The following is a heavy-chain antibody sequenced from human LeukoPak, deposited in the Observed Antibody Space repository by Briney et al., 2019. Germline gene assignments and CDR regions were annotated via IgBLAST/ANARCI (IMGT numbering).Heavy chain of an antibody. Sequence: SETLSLTGAVSGYSISRCYYWGWLRQPPGNGLEGIECICHSESTYYNPSLKSRLTIPLDTSKNQLSLKLTSVTAADTAVYYCARGMAAAADYWGQGTLVTVSS. CDR1: GYSISRCYY. D-gene: IGHD6-13*01. CDR2: ICHSEST. J-gene: IGHJ4*02. V-gene: IGHV4-38-2*01. CDR3: ARGMAAAADY.